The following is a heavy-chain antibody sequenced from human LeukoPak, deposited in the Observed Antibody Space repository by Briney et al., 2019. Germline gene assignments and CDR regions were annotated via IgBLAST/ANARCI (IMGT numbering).Heavy chain of an antibody. CDR1: GGSISSYY. CDR2: IYYSGST. Sequence: SETLSLTCTVSGGSISSYYWSWIRQPPGKGLEWIGYIYYSGSTNYNPSLKSRVTISVDTSKNQFSLKLSSVTAADTAVYYCARDYGSSWTLDYWGQGTLVTVSS. CDR3: ARDYGSSWTLDY. J-gene: IGHJ4*02. V-gene: IGHV4-59*12. D-gene: IGHD6-13*01.